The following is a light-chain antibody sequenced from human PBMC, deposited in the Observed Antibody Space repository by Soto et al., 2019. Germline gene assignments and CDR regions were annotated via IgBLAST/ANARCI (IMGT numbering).Light chain of an antibody. V-gene: IGKV1-5*03. Sequence: DIQMTQSPSTLSASVGDRVTITCRASQSIRSWVAWYQQKPGKAPKLLIYKASSLESGVPSRFSGSGSGTEFTLTISSLQPDDFATYYCQQYNSYSQNTFGQGTKLESK. CDR2: KAS. CDR3: QQYNSYSQNT. J-gene: IGKJ2*01. CDR1: QSIRSW.